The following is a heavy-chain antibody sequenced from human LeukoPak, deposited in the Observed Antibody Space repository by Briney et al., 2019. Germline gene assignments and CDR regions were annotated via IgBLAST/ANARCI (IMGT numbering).Heavy chain of an antibody. CDR1: GYSITNGYY. V-gene: IGHV4-38-2*02. D-gene: IGHD1-20*01. CDR3: ARDTSPGITGTY. Sequence: SETLSLTCTVFGYSITNGYYWGWIRQPPGKGLEWIGSIYHDGRIDYNPSLKSRVTISRDTSNDQFSLKLSPVTAADTAMYYCARDTSPGITGTYWGQGTLVTVSS. J-gene: IGHJ4*02. CDR2: IYHDGRI.